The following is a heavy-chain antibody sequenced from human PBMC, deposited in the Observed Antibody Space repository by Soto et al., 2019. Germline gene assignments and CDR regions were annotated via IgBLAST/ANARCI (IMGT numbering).Heavy chain of an antibody. CDR3: ATLTYCSSASCPNYYYVMDV. V-gene: IGHV3-21*06. Sequence: GGSLRLSCAASGFTFTTYSLTWVRQAPGKGLEWVASIGSSSNYIYYADSVKGRFTISRDNAKNSLFLQMNSLRAEDTAVYYCATLTYCSSASCPNYYYVMDVWGQGTTVTVSS. CDR2: IGSSSNYI. CDR1: GFTFTTYS. J-gene: IGHJ6*02. D-gene: IGHD2-2*01.